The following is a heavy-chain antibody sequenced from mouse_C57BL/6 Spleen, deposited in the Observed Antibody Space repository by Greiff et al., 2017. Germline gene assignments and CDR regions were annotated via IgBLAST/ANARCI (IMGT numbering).Heavy chain of an antibody. CDR2: IDPNSGGT. CDR3: AVEYYGSRYAMDY. V-gene: IGHV1-72*01. J-gene: IGHJ4*01. Sequence: VQLQQSRAELVKPGASVKLSCKASGYTFTSYWMHWVKQRPGRGLEWIGRIDPNSGGTKYNEKFKSKATLTVDKPSSTAYMQLSSLTSEDSAVYYCAVEYYGSRYAMDYWGQGTSVTVSS. CDR1: GYTFTSYW. D-gene: IGHD1-1*01.